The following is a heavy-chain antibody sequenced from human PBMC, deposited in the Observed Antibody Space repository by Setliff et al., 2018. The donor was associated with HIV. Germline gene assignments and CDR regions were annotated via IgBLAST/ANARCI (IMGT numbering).Heavy chain of an antibody. Sequence: KTSETLSLTCAVYGGSISSSNWWSWVRQPPGKELEWIGEIYHSGSTNYNPSLKSRVTISLDTSKNQFSLKLSSATAADTAVYYCARRLQFLEFLHGVGGLDVWGQGTTVTVSS. J-gene: IGHJ6*02. CDR3: ARRLQFLEFLHGVGGLDV. V-gene: IGHV4-4*02. CDR2: IYHSGST. CDR1: GGSISSSNW. D-gene: IGHD3-3*01.